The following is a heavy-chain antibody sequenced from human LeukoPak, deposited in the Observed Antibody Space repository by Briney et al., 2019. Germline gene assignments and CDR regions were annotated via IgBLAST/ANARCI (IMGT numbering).Heavy chain of an antibody. Sequence: SVKVSCKASGGTFSSYAISWVRQAPGQGLEWMGGIIPIFGTANYAQKFQGRVTITTDESTSTAYMELSSLRSEDTAVYYCTASTMVVTSSFDYWGQGTLVTVSS. D-gene: IGHD4-23*01. V-gene: IGHV1-69*05. CDR3: TASTMVVTSSFDY. CDR2: IIPIFGTA. CDR1: GGTFSSYA. J-gene: IGHJ4*02.